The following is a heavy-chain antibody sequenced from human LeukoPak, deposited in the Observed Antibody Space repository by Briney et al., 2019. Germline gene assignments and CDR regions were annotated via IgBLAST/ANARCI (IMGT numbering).Heavy chain of an antibody. CDR1: GVTFSSYW. CDR2: IKQDGSEK. CDR3: ARDYPIAAAGTGRVY. D-gene: IGHD6-13*01. V-gene: IGHV3-7*03. J-gene: IGHJ4*02. Sequence: GGTLRLSCAASGVTFSSYWMSWVRQAPGKGLDWGANIKQDGSEKYYVDSVKGRFTISRDNAKKPLYLQMNSLRAEDTAVYYCARDYPIAAAGTGRVYWGQETLVTVSS.